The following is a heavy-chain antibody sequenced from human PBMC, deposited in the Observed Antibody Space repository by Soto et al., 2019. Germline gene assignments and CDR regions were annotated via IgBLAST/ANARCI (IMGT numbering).Heavy chain of an antibody. J-gene: IGHJ6*03. CDR1: GYTFTSYA. V-gene: IGHV1-3*01. D-gene: IGHD6-19*01. CDR2: INAGNGNT. Sequence: EASVKVSCKASGYTFTSYAMHWVRQAPGQRLEWMGWINAGNGNTKYSQKFQGRVTITRDTSASTAYMELSSLRSEDTAVYYCARECIAVAGYPLNYYYYMDVWGKGTTVTVSS. CDR3: ARECIAVAGYPLNYYYYMDV.